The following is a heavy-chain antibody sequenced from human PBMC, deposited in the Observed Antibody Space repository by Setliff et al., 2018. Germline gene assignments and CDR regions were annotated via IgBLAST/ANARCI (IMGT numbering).Heavy chain of an antibody. D-gene: IGHD3-10*01. CDR2: INHLGTT. Sequence: ETLSLTCAVYGGSFSGYYWNWIRQAPGKGLEWIGEINHLGTTSYTPSLKGRVTISVDTSKNQLSLKLSAVTAADTAVYYCAKVPITKVYFYMDVWGKGTTVTVSS. J-gene: IGHJ6*03. CDR1: GGSFSGYY. CDR3: AKVPITKVYFYMDV. V-gene: IGHV4-34*01.